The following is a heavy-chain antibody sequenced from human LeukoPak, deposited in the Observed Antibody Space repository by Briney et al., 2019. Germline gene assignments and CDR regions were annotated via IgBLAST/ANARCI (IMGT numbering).Heavy chain of an antibody. Sequence: SVKVSCKASGGTFSSYAISWVPQAPGQRLKCMGGIIPIFGTANYAQKFQGRVTITADKSTSTAYMELSSLRSEDTAVYYCARKVPNDSSGYYYRGQFDPWGQGTLVTVSS. J-gene: IGHJ5*02. CDR1: GGTFSSYA. D-gene: IGHD3-22*01. CDR2: IIPIFGTA. V-gene: IGHV1-69*06. CDR3: ARKVPNDSSGYYYRGQFDP.